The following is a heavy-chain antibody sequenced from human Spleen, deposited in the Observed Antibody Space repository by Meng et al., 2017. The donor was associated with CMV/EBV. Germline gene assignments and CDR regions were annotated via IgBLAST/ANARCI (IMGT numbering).Heavy chain of an antibody. CDR3: ATDKQQLAYFFDY. D-gene: IGHD5-12*01. Sequence: KAAGGILSNDAVSWVRQAPGQGLEWLGGVIPISGSPHYPQKFQGRVTMTTDESTGTAYMELSGLTSEDTAVYYCATDKQQLAYFFDYWGQGTLVTVSS. J-gene: IGHJ4*02. CDR2: VIPISGSP. V-gene: IGHV1-69*05. CDR1: GGILSNDA.